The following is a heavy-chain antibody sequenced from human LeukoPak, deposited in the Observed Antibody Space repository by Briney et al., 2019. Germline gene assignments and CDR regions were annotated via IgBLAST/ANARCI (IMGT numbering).Heavy chain of an antibody. V-gene: IGHV3-74*01. J-gene: IGHJ4*02. D-gene: IGHD3-10*01. CDR1: GFPFSRYW. CDR2: QKYDGTRI. CDR3: ARDSGHGMDF. Sequence: GGSLRLSCEASGFPFSRYWMNWVRQIPGKGLVWVSRQKYDGTRIGYADSVKGRFSITRDNDKNTLYLQMNSLTVEDTAVYYCARDSGHGMDFWGQGTLVTVSS.